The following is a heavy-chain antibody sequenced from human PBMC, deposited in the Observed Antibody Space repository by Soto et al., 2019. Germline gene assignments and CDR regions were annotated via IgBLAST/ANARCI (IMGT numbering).Heavy chain of an antibody. J-gene: IGHJ5*02. D-gene: IGHD6-19*01. CDR2: MSYDGSDI. CDR1: GFRFSNHA. V-gene: IGHV3-30*04. Sequence: PGGSLRLSCAASGFRFSNHAMHWVRQTPGKGLEWVAVMSYDGSDIFYADSMKGRFTISRDNSKNTLYLQMNSLRAEDTAVYYCAREGAGSAPSRAFDPWGQGTLVTVSS. CDR3: AREGAGSAPSRAFDP.